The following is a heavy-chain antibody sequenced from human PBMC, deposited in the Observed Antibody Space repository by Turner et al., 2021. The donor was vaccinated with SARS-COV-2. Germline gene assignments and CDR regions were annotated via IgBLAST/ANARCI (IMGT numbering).Heavy chain of an antibody. CDR2: IYYSGST. J-gene: IGHJ2*01. CDR3: ATETITMLVVANWYFDL. CDR1: GGSISSSTYY. V-gene: IGHV4-39*02. Sequence: QLQLRESGPGLVKPSETLCLTCTVSGGSISSSTYYWGWIRQPPGEVLEWIGSIYYSGSTYDNTSLKSRVTISVDTSKNQFSLKLSSVTAADTAVYYCATETITMLVVANWYFDLWGRGTLVTVSS. D-gene: IGHD3-22*01.